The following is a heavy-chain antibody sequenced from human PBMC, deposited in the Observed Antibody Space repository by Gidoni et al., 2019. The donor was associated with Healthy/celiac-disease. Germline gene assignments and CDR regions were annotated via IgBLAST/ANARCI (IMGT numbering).Heavy chain of an antibody. J-gene: IGHJ4*02. D-gene: IGHD2-15*01. CDR2: IYYSGST. V-gene: IGHV4-31*03. Sequence: QVQLQESGPGLVKPSQTLSLPCTVPGGPISSGGYYWSWIRQHPGKGLEWIGYIYYSGSTYYNPSLKSRVTISVDTSKNQFSLKLSSVTAADTAVYYCARSVGVVTPDYYFDYWGQGTLVTVSS. CDR1: GGPISSGGYY. CDR3: ARSVGVVTPDYYFDY.